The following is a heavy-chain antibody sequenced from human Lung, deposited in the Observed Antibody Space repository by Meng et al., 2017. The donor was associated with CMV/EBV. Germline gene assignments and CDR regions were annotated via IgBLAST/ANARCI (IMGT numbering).Heavy chain of an antibody. CDR3: AKGYYDFRGGLYTHTDIY. CDR2: LASAGTSI. D-gene: IGHD3-3*01. J-gene: IGHJ4*02. V-gene: IGHV3-30*02. CDR1: GLTFTSYG. Sequence: SCAASGLTFTSYGMHWVRQAPGKGLEWVAFLASAGTSIYYADSVKGRFTISRDTSKSTLYLQMNSLRAEDTAIYYCAKGYYDFRGGLYTHTDIYWGQGTLVTVSS.